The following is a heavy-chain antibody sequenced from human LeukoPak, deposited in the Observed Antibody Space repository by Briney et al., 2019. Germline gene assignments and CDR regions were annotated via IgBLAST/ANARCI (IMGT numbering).Heavy chain of an antibody. D-gene: IGHD1-14*01. J-gene: IGHJ4*02. CDR3: ARHVGGTTYDY. Sequence: SETLSLTCTVSGGSITSYFWSWIRQPPGKGLEWIGYISYSGNTNYNPPLKSRVTISVDTSKNQFSLKQNSGTAADTAVYYCARHVGGTTYDYWGQGTLVTVSS. CDR1: GGSITSYF. CDR2: ISYSGNT. V-gene: IGHV4-59*08.